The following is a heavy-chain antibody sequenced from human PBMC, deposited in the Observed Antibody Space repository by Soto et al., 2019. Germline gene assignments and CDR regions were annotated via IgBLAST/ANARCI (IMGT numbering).Heavy chain of an antibody. D-gene: IGHD3-10*01. CDR2: IWYDGMNE. Sequence: GGSLRLSCAASGFTFSDYYMSWIRQAPGKGLEWVAVIWYDGMNEYYADSVKGRFTISRDNSKNTLFLQMNSLRAEDTAVYYCARGFGVGNYNFEYWGQGTLVTVSS. CDR1: GFTFSDYY. V-gene: IGHV3-33*08. J-gene: IGHJ4*02. CDR3: ARGFGVGNYNFEY.